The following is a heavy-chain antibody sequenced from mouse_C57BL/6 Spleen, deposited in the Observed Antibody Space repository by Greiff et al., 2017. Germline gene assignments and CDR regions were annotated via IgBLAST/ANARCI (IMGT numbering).Heavy chain of an antibody. CDR3: AAIYYDYEAWFGD. Sequence: QVQLQQSGAELARPGASVKLSCKASGYTFTSYGISWVKQRTGQGLEWIGEIYPRSGNTYYNEKFKGKATLTADKSSSTAYMELRSLTSEDSAVYFCAAIYYDYEAWFGDWGQGTLVTVSA. J-gene: IGHJ3*01. V-gene: IGHV1-81*01. CDR1: GYTFTSYG. D-gene: IGHD2-4*01. CDR2: IYPRSGNT.